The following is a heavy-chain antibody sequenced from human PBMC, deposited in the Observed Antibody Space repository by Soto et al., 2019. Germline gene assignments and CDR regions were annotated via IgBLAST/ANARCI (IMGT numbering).Heavy chain of an antibody. D-gene: IGHD3-16*02. CDR3: ARGNSPVNVY. V-gene: IGHV3-48*03. CDR1: GFTFSSYE. CDR2: ITSSGSTT. Sequence: GGSLRLSCAASGFTFSSYEMDWVRQAPGKGLEWISYITSSGSTTYYADSVKGRFTISRDNAKNSLYLQMNSLRADDTAVYYCARGNSPVNVYWGQGTLVTVSS. J-gene: IGHJ4*02.